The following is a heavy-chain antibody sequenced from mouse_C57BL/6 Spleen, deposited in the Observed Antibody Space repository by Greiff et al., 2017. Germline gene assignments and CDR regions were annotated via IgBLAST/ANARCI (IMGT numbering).Heavy chain of an antibody. V-gene: IGHV1-62-2*01. D-gene: IGHD2-1*01. Sequence: VQLQQSGAELVKPGASVKLSCKASGYTFTEYSIHWVKQRSGKGLEWIGWFYPGSGSIKYNEKFKDKATLTADKSSSTGYMELSRLTSEDSAVYFCASAETSSTTTYYFDYWGQGTTLTVSS. J-gene: IGHJ2*01. CDR2: FYPGSGSI. CDR3: ASAETSSTTTYYFDY. CDR1: GYTFTEYS.